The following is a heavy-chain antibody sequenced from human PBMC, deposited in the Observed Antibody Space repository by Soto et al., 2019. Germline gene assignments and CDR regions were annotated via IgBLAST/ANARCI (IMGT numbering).Heavy chain of an antibody. V-gene: IGHV3-30-3*01. J-gene: IGHJ4*02. CDR2: ISYDGSNK. CDR3: ARDEWLVQDY. Sequence: SCAASGFTFSSYAMHWVRQAPGKGLEWVAVISYDGSNKYYADSVKGRFTISRDNSKNTLHLQMNSLRAEDTAVYYCARDEWLVQDYWGQGTLVTVSS. CDR1: GFTFSSYA. D-gene: IGHD6-19*01.